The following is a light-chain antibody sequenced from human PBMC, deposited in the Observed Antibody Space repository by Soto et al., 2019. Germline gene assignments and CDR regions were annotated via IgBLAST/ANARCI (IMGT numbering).Light chain of an antibody. V-gene: IGKV1-39*01. Sequence: DIQRTQPPSSLSASVGDRVAITCRASQSISRRLNWYSPKPGNAPILLIFGASTLQSGASTSFSGSGSGTDFTLTISSLQSEDFATYYCQESYSTPRTFGQGTNVDIK. CDR1: QSISRR. J-gene: IGKJ1*01. CDR2: GAS. CDR3: QESYSTPRT.